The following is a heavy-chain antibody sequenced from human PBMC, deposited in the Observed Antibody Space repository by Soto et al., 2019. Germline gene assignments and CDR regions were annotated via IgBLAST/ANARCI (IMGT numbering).Heavy chain of an antibody. V-gene: IGHV3-21*06. CDR2: ISSTTNYI. CDR1: GFTFTRYS. J-gene: IGHJ4*02. Sequence: EVQLVESGGGLVKPGGSLRLSCAASGFTFTRYSMNWVRQAPGKGLEWVSSISSTTNYIYYGDSMKGRFTISRDNAKNSLYLEMNSLRAEDTAVYSCARESEDLTSNFDYWGQGPLVTVSS. CDR3: ARESEDLTSNFDY.